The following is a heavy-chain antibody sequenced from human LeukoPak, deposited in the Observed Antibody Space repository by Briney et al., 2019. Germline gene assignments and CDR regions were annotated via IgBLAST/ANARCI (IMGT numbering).Heavy chain of an antibody. V-gene: IGHV3-23*01. CDR3: AKDANYSRSSGYLVPIDL. CDR1: GFTFSSNA. CDR2: ISGNGLGT. Sequence: PGGSLRLSCAASGFTFSSNAMNWVRQAPGKGLEWVVAISGNGLGTYYADSVKGRFNISRDNSRNTLYLQMNSLRTEDTALYYCAKDANYSRSSGYLVPIDLWGQGTLVTVSS. D-gene: IGHD3-22*01. J-gene: IGHJ1*01.